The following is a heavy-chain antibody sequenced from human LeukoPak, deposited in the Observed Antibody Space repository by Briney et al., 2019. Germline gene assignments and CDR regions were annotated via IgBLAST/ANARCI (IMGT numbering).Heavy chain of an antibody. D-gene: IGHD5-24*01. V-gene: IGHV1-46*01. J-gene: IGHJ4*02. Sequence: ASLKVSCKASGYTFTSHLVHWVRQAPGQGLEWMGVFHPGGDSITYSQRFQGRVTMARDTSTSTVYMELSSLRSEDTAVYYCASILSRDGYNFPDYWGQGTLVTVSS. CDR3: ASILSRDGYNFPDY. CDR1: GYTFTSHL. CDR2: FHPGGDSI.